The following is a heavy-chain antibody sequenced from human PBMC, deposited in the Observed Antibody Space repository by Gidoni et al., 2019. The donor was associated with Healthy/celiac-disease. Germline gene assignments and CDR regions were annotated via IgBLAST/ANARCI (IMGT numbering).Heavy chain of an antibody. CDR3: ARPLADFWSGYYYFDY. CDR1: GYSCTSYW. CDR2: IYPGDSDT. Sequence: EVQLVQSGAEVKKPGESLKISCKGSGYSCTSYWIGWVRQMPGKGLEWIGIIYPGDSDTRYSPSFQGQVTISADKSISTAYLQWSSLKASDTAMYYCARPLADFWSGYYYFDYWGQGTLVTVSS. D-gene: IGHD3-3*01. V-gene: IGHV5-51*01. J-gene: IGHJ4*02.